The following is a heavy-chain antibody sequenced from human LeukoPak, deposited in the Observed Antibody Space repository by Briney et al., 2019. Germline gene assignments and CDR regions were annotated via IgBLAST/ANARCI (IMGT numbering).Heavy chain of an antibody. CDR2: ISGSGAST. D-gene: IGHD5-12*01. CDR1: GFTFSSYA. Sequence: PGGSLRLSCAASGFTFSSYAMSWVRQAPGKGLEWVLSISGSGASTYYADSVKGRFTISRDNSKSTLYLQMNSLRVEDTAVYYCAKATSRFVVYYFDYWGQGTLVTVSS. J-gene: IGHJ4*02. V-gene: IGHV3-23*01. CDR3: AKATSRFVVYYFDY.